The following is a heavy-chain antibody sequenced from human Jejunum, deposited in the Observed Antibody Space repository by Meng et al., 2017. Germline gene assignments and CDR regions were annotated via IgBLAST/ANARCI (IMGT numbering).Heavy chain of an antibody. CDR3: THGHLAGTFFDY. V-gene: IGHV3-15*01. CDR2: IKSKRDGETT. Sequence: EWRLVVSGGGVVKPGGCLRLACAVCGFTLSGAWMSWVRQAPGKGLEWVSRIKSKRDGETTDYAAPVKGRFTISRDDSENTVYLQMNSLKAEDTAVYYCTHGHLAGTFFDYWSQGILVTVSS. CDR1: GFTLSGAW. J-gene: IGHJ4*02. D-gene: IGHD1-1*01.